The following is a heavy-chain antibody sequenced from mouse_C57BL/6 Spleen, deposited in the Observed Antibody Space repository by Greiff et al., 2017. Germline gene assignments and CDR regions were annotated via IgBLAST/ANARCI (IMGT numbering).Heavy chain of an antibody. CDR3: ARCHYYGSSYGYLDV. CDR1: GYTFTDYY. J-gene: IGHJ1*03. CDR2: IYPGSGNT. D-gene: IGHD1-1*01. Sequence: QVQLQQSGAELVRPGASVKLSCKASGYTFTDYYINWVKQRPGQGLEWIARIYPGSGNTYYNEKFKGKATLTAENASSTAYMQLSSLTSEGSAVEFCARCHYYGSSYGYLDVWGTGTTVTVSS. V-gene: IGHV1-76*01.